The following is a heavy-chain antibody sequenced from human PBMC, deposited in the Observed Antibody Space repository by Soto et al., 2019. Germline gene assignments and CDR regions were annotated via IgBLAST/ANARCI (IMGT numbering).Heavy chain of an antibody. D-gene: IGHD3-3*01. CDR2: INPDSGGT. CDR3: ARAGDLRFVELLFPQLDY. J-gene: IGHJ4*02. CDR1: GYTFTGYY. V-gene: IGHV1-2*02. Sequence: GASVKVSCKPSGYTFTGYYLHWVRQAPGQGLEWMGRINPDSGGTNYAQKFQGRVTMTRDTSISTAYMELSRLRSDDTAVYYCARAGDLRFVELLFPQLDYWGQGTLVTVSS.